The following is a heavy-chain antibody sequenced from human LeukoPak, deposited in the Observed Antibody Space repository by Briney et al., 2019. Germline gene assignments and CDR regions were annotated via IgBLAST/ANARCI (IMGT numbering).Heavy chain of an antibody. V-gene: IGHV1-69*13. CDR2: IIPIFGTA. J-gene: IGHJ5*02. D-gene: IGHD2-15*01. CDR1: GGTFSSYA. Sequence: WASVNVSCKASGGTFSSYAISWVRQAPGQGLEWMGGIIPIFGTANYAQKSQGRVTITADESTSTAYMELSSLRSEDTAVYYCASHSYTRGYCSGGSCYSPRFDPWGQGTLVTVSS. CDR3: ASHSYTRGYCSGGSCYSPRFDP.